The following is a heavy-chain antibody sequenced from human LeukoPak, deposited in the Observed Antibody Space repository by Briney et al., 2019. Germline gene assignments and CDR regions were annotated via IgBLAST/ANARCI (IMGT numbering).Heavy chain of an antibody. D-gene: IGHD6-19*01. V-gene: IGHV4-59*12. CDR1: GGSISSYY. J-gene: IGHJ4*02. Sequence: PSETLSLTCTVSGGSISSYYWSWIRQPPGKRLERIGYIYYSVITNYNPSLKSRVTISVDTSKNQFSLKLSSVTAADTAVYYCARELYSSGWSDYWGQGTLVTVSS. CDR2: IYYSVIT. CDR3: ARELYSSGWSDY.